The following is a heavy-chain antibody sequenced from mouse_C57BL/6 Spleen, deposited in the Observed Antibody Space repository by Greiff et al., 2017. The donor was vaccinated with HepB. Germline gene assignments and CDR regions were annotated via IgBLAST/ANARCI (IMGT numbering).Heavy chain of an antibody. Sequence: EVQLQQSGPELVKPGASVKMSCKASGYTFTDYNMHWVKQSHGKSLEWIGYINPNNGGTSYNQKFKGKATLTVNKSSNTAYMELRSLTSEDSAVHYCAGPMYDGWPYAMDYWGQGTSVTVSS. CDR2: INPNNGGT. J-gene: IGHJ4*01. V-gene: IGHV1-22*01. CDR1: GYTFTDYN. D-gene: IGHD2-3*01. CDR3: AGPMYDGWPYAMDY.